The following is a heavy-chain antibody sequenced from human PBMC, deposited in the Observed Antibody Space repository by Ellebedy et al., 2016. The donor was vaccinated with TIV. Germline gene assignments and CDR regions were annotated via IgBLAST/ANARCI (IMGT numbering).Heavy chain of an antibody. J-gene: IGHJ4*02. CDR3: ARARSSGWLHTPDY. CDR1: GYTFTSYF. CDR2: INPSVGST. Sequence: AASVKVSCKASGYTFTSYFMHWVRQPPGQGLEWMGIINPSVGSTTYAQKLQGRVTMTRDTSTSTVYMELSSLRSEDTAVYYCARARSSGWLHTPDYWGQGTLVTVSS. V-gene: IGHV1-46*04. D-gene: IGHD6-19*01.